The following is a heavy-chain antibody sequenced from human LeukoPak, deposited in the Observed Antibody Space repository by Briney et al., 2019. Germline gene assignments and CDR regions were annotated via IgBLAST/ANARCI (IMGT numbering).Heavy chain of an antibody. Sequence: SETLSLTCTVSGDSISTYSWSWIRQPPGKGLEWIGYIYNSGSADYNPSLKSRVTISVDASKNQFSLKLSSVTAADTAVYYCAREEREEQLVRGFDYWGQGTLVTVSS. V-gene: IGHV4-59*12. CDR2: IYNSGSA. J-gene: IGHJ4*02. CDR3: AREEREEQLVRGFDY. CDR1: GDSISTYS. D-gene: IGHD6-13*01.